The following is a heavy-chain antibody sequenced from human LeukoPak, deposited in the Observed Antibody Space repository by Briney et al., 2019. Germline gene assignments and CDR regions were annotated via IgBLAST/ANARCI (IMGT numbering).Heavy chain of an antibody. CDR2: ISTSGTT. CDR1: GGFMSSSYY. CDR3: VRIRGFGADYYYYYMDV. J-gene: IGHJ6*03. D-gene: IGHD3-10*01. V-gene: IGHV4-4*07. Sequence: SETLSLTCSVSGGFMSSSYYWSWIRQPAGKGLEWIGRISTSGTTNYNPSLKSRVTISVDTSKNQFSLKLSSVTAADTAVYYCVRIRGFGADYYYYYMDVWGKGSTVTVSS.